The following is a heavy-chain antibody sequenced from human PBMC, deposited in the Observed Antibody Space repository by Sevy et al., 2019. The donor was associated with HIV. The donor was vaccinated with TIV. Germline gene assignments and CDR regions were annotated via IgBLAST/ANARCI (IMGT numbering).Heavy chain of an antibody. Sequence: GGSLRLSCAASGFIFSTYWMSWVRQAPGKGLEWVANIKEDGSEKCYVVSVKGRFTISRDNAKNSLYLQMSSLRAEDTAVYCCARARKYPGYWGQGTLVTVSS. V-gene: IGHV3-7*01. CDR3: ARARKYPGY. CDR2: IKEDGSEK. CDR1: GFIFSTYW. J-gene: IGHJ4*02. D-gene: IGHD6-6*01.